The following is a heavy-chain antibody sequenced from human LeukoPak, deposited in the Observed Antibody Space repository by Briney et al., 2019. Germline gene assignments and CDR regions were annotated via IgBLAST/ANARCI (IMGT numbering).Heavy chain of an antibody. J-gene: IGHJ5*02. D-gene: IGHD2-21*02. Sequence: GESLKISCKGSGHSFTSYWIGWVRQMPGKGLEWMGIIYPGDSDTRYSPSFQGQVTISADKSISTAYLQWSSLKASDTAMYYCARRPYCGGDCYPSCWFDPWGQGTLVTVSS. V-gene: IGHV5-51*01. CDR2: IYPGDSDT. CDR3: ARRPYCGGDCYPSCWFDP. CDR1: GHSFTSYW.